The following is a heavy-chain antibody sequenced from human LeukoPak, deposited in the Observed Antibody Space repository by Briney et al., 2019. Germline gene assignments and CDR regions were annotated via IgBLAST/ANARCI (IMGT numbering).Heavy chain of an antibody. J-gene: IGHJ4*02. CDR1: GFTFSSYR. CDR3: AKDYYCSGGSCYFTSPMNFDY. Sequence: GGSLRLSCAASGFTFSSYRMHWVRQAPGKGLKWVAFIRYDGSNKYYADSVKGRFTISRDNSKNTLYLQMNSLRAEDTAVYYCAKDYYCSGGSCYFTSPMNFDYWGQGTLVTVSS. D-gene: IGHD2-15*01. CDR2: IRYDGSNK. V-gene: IGHV3-30*02.